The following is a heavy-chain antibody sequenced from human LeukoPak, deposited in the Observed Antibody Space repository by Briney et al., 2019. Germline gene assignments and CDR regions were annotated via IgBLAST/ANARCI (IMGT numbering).Heavy chain of an antibody. Sequence: PGGSLRLSCAASGFTFDCCGMHWVRQAPGKGLEWVAFIRNVGNDKYYADSVKGRFFISRDNSKNTLSLQMNSLRVGDTAVYYCARRTNYGDLDYWGQGTLVTVSS. CDR1: GFTFDCCG. D-gene: IGHD4-17*01. J-gene: IGHJ4*02. CDR2: IRNVGNDK. V-gene: IGHV3-30*02. CDR3: ARRTNYGDLDY.